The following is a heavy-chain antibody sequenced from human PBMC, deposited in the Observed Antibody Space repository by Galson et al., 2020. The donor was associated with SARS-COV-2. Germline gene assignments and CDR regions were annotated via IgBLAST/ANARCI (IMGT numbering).Heavy chain of an antibody. CDR3: ARGRILDY. V-gene: IGHV4-61*02. CDR2: IYTSGNT. CDR1: GGSISSGSYY. J-gene: IGHJ4*02. Sequence: SETLSLTCTVSGGSISSGSYYWSWLRQPAGKGLEWIGRIYTSGNTNYNPSLKSRVTISIDTSKNQFSLKLSSVTAADTAVYYCARGRILDYWGQGTLVTVSS.